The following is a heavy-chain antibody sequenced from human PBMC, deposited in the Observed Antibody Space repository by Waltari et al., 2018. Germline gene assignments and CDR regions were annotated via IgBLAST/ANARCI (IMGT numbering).Heavy chain of an antibody. CDR1: GYSISSGYY. J-gene: IGHJ6*02. CDR3: ARRIAAALLNYYYYYGMDV. D-gene: IGHD6-13*01. CDR2: IYHSGRT. V-gene: IGHV4-38-2*01. Sequence: QVQLQESGPGLVKPSETLSLTCAVSGYSISSGYYWGWIRQPPGKGLEWIGSIYHSGRTYYNPSLKSRVTISVDTSKNQFSLKLSSVTAADTAVYYCARRIAAALLNYYYYYGMDVWGQGTTVTVSS.